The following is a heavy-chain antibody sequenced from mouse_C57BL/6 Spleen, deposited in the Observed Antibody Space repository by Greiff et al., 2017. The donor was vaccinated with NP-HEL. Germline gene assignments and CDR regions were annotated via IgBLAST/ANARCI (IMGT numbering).Heavy chain of an antibody. Sequence: QVQLQQPGAELVKPGASVKMSCKASGYTFTSYWITWVKQRPGQGLEWIGDIYPGSGSTNYNEKFKSKATLTVDTSSSTAYMQLSSLTSEDSAVYYCARRVYSNYDYYYAMDYWGQGTSVTVSS. J-gene: IGHJ4*01. CDR3: ARRVYSNYDYYYAMDY. V-gene: IGHV1-55*01. CDR1: GYTFTSYW. D-gene: IGHD2-5*01. CDR2: IYPGSGST.